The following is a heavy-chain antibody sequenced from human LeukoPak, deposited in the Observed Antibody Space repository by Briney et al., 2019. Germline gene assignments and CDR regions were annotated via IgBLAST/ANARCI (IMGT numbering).Heavy chain of an antibody. CDR2: IYYSGST. V-gene: IGHV4-59*12. CDR3: ARDRRAGYSGSYYFDY. J-gene: IGHJ4*02. D-gene: IGHD1-26*01. Sequence: PSETLSLTCTVSGGSISSYYWSWIRQPPGKGLEWIGYIYYSGSTNYNPSLKSRVTISVDTSKNHFSLKLSSVTAADTAVYYCARDRRAGYSGSYYFDYWGQGTLVTVSS. CDR1: GGSISSYY.